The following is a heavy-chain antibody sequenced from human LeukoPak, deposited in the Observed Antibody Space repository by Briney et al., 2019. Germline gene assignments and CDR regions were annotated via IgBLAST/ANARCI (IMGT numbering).Heavy chain of an antibody. CDR3: AKDGGASGYSYAFDH. V-gene: IGHV3-9*01. J-gene: IGHJ4*02. Sequence: GGSLRLSCAASGFTFDDYAMHWVRQAPGKGLEWVSGISWNSLSIGYADSVKGRFTISRDNAKNSLYLQMNSLRAEDTALYYCAKDGGASGYSYAFDHWGQGTLVTVSS. D-gene: IGHD5-18*01. CDR1: GFTFDDYA. CDR2: ISWNSLSI.